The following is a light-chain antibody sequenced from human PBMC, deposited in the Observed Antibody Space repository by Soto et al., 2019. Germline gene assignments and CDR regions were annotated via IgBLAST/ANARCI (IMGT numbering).Light chain of an antibody. J-gene: IGLJ1*01. V-gene: IGLV2-14*03. CDR1: SSDVGGYKY. CDR3: SSYTSSSTRV. CDR2: DIR. Sequence: QSALTQPASVSWSPGQSITISCTGTSSDVGGYKYVSWYQQHPGKAPKLMIYDIRNRPSGVSNRFSGSKSGNTASLTISGLPAEDEADYYCSSYTSSSTRVFGTGTKLTVL.